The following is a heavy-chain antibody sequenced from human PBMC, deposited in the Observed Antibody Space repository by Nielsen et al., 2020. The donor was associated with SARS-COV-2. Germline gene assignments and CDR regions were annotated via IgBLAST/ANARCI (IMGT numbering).Heavy chain of an antibody. V-gene: IGHV3-7*01. CDR2: IKQDGSEK. CDR1: GFTFSSYW. Sequence: GGSLRLSCAASGFTFSSYWMSWVRQGPGKGLEWVANIKQDGSEKYYVDSVKGRFTISRDNAKNSLYPQMNSLRAEDTAVYYCARVGDLRPLGCMDVWGQGTTVTVSS. J-gene: IGHJ6*02. D-gene: IGHD3-10*01. CDR3: ARVGDLRPLGCMDV.